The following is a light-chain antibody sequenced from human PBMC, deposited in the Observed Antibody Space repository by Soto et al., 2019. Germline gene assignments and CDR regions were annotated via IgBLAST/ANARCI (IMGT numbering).Light chain of an antibody. CDR2: DVS. Sequence: QSALTQPPSASGSPGQSVTISCTGSGSDIGGYNYVSWYQQHPGKAPKLMIYDVSKRPSGVPDRFSGSKSGNTASLTISGLQAEDEADYYCCSYAGSYTYVFGTGTKVTVL. J-gene: IGLJ1*01. V-gene: IGLV2-11*01. CDR1: GSDIGGYNY. CDR3: CSYAGSYTYV.